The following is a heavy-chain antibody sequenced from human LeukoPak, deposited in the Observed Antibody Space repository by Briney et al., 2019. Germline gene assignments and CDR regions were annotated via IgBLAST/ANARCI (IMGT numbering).Heavy chain of an antibody. V-gene: IGHV1-2*06. D-gene: IGHD3-3*01. CDR1: GYTFTGYY. Sequence: GASVKVSCKASGYTFTGYYMHWVRQAPGQGLEWMGRLNPNSGGTNYAQKFQGRVTMTRDTSVSTAYMELSRLRSDDTAVYYCARALRVTIFGVVIPSRGAFDIWGQGTMVAVSS. CDR2: LNPNSGGT. CDR3: ARALRVTIFGVVIPSRGAFDI. J-gene: IGHJ3*02.